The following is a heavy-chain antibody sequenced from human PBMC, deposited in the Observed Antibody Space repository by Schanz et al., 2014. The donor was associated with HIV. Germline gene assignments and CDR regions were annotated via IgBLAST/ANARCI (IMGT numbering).Heavy chain of an antibody. CDR2: IWYDGSNK. V-gene: IGHV3-33*01. CDR3: ARGSGPYYYYYGMDV. D-gene: IGHD3-10*01. Sequence: QVQLVESGGGVVQPGRSLRLSCAASGFTFSSYGMHWVRQAPGKGLEWVAVIWYDGSNKYYADSVKGRFTISRDNSKNTLYLQMNSLRVEDTAVYYCARGSGPYYYYYGMDVWGQGTTVTVSS. CDR1: GFTFSSYG. J-gene: IGHJ6*02.